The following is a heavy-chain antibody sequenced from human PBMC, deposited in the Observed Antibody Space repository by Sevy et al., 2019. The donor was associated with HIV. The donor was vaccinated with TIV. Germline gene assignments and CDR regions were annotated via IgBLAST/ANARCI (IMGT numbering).Heavy chain of an antibody. CDR1: GFTFSSYG. Sequence: GGSLRLSCAASGFTFSSYGMHWVRQAPGKGLEWVAVIWYDGSNKYYADSVKGRFTISRDNSKNTLYLQMNSLRAEDTAVYYCAKQTAGIELDMDVWGKGTMVTVSS. J-gene: IGHJ6*03. CDR2: IWYDGSNK. V-gene: IGHV3-33*06. CDR3: AKQTAGIELDMDV. D-gene: IGHD6-13*01.